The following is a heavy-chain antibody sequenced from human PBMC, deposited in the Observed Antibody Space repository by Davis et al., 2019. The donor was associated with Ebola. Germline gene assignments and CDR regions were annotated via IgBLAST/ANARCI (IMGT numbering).Heavy chain of an antibody. CDR2: IDYSGSS. CDR1: GGSISDYY. J-gene: IGHJ4*02. CDR3: ARDRHDTSGYGF. Sequence: SETLSLTCTVSGGSISDYYWNWIRQPPGKGLEWIGYIDYSGSSNYNPSLKSRLTISVDTSKNQVSLKLTSMTSADTAVYFCARDRHDTSGYGFWGPGTLVTVSS. D-gene: IGHD3-22*01. V-gene: IGHV4-59*01.